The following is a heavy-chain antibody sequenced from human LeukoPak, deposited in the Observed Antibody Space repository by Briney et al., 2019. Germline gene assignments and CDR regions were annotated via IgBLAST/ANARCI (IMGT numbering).Heavy chain of an antibody. V-gene: IGHV3-33*01. CDR1: GFTFSSYG. CDR2: IWYDGSNK. Sequence: GRSLRLSCAASGFTFSSYGMHWVRQAPGKGLEWVAVIWYDGSNKYYADSVKGRFTISRDNSKNTLYLQMNSLRAEDTAVYYCARDGVAAEFDYWGQGTLVTVSS. J-gene: IGHJ4*02. CDR3: ARDGVAAEFDY. D-gene: IGHD6-13*01.